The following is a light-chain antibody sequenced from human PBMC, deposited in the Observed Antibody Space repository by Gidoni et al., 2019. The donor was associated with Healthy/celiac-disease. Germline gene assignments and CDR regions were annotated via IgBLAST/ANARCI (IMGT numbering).Light chain of an antibody. CDR1: QSVSSY. Sequence: DIVLTQSPATLSLSPGERATLSCRASQSVSSYLAWYQQKPGQAPRLRISDASNCAIGIPAMFSGSGFGIDFTLTISSLVPEDFAVYYCQQRSNWPWTFGQGTKVEIK. J-gene: IGKJ1*01. V-gene: IGKV3-11*01. CDR3: QQRSNWPWT. CDR2: DAS.